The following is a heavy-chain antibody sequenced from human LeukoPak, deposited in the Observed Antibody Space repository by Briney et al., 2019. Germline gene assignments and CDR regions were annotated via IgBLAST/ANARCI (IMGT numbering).Heavy chain of an antibody. Sequence: ASVKVSCKASGYTFTSYGISWVRQAPGQGLEWMGWISAYNGNTNYAQKLQGRVTMTTDTSTSTAYMELRSLRSGDTAVYYCARGPAWTAAAGIWFDPWGQGTLVTVSS. J-gene: IGHJ5*02. D-gene: IGHD6-13*01. CDR1: GYTFTSYG. CDR2: ISAYNGNT. CDR3: ARGPAWTAAAGIWFDP. V-gene: IGHV1-18*01.